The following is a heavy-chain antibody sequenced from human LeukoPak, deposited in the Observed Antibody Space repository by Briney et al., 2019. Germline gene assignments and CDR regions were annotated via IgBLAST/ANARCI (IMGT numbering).Heavy chain of an antibody. Sequence: SGGSLRLSCAASGFTFSSYAMHWVRQAPGKGLEWVAFIRSDGSNKSYADSVKGRFTISRDNSKNTLYLQMNGLRTEDTAVYYCARGRQNSGSYSDAFDIWGQGTMVTVSS. CDR1: GFTFSSYA. J-gene: IGHJ3*02. CDR3: ARGRQNSGSYSDAFDI. D-gene: IGHD1-26*01. V-gene: IGHV3-30*02. CDR2: IRSDGSNK.